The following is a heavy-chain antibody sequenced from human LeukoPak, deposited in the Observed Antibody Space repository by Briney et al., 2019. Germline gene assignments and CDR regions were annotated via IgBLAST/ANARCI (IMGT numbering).Heavy chain of an antibody. CDR3: ARGVWGTRYDFWSGPPGLDY. D-gene: IGHD3-3*01. V-gene: IGHV1-69*13. J-gene: IGHJ4*02. CDR2: IIPIFGTA. CDR1: GYTFVAYF. Sequence: SVKVSCKASGYTFVAYFMHWVRQAPGQGLEWMGGIIPIFGTANYAQKFQGRVTITADESTSTAYMELSSLRSEDTAVYYCARGVWGTRYDFWSGPPGLDYWGQGTLVTVSS.